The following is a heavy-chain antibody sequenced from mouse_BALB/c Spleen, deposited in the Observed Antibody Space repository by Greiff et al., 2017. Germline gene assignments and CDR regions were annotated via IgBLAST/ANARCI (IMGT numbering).Heavy chain of an antibody. CDR3: AKSNGNWYFDV. CDR2: IWRGGST. J-gene: IGHJ1*01. V-gene: IGHV2-5-1*01. Sequence: QVQLQQSGPSLVQPSQSLSITCTVSGFSLTSYGVHWVRQSPGKGLEWLGVIWRGGSTDYNAAFMSRLSITKNNSKSQVFFQMNRQQADDTAVYYCAKSNGNWYFDVWGAGTTVTVSS. D-gene: IGHD2-1*01. CDR1: GFSLTSYG.